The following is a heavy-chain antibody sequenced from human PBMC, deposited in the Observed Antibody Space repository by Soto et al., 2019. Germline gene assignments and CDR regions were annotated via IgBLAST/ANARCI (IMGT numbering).Heavy chain of an antibody. J-gene: IGHJ6*02. D-gene: IGHD1-26*01. CDR1: GFTFSSYA. CDR3: ARVHGSRELLDYSLYYGMDV. V-gene: IGHV3-30-3*01. CDR2: ISYDGSNK. Sequence: QVQLVESGGGVVQPGRSLRLSCAASGFTFSSYAMHWVRQAPGKGLEWVAVISYDGSNKYYADSVKGRFTISRDNSKNTXCXXMNSLRAEETAVYACARVHGSRELLDYSLYYGMDVWCEGTTGTVSS.